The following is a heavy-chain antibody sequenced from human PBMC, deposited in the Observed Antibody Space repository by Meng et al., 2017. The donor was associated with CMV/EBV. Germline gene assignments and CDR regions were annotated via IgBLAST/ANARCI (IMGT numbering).Heavy chain of an antibody. CDR3: AREEAAAGRTNYYYYGMDV. Sequence: SETLSLTCAISGDSVPSNSVAWNWIRQSPSRGLEWLGRTYYRSKWYNDYAVSVKSRITINPDTSKNQFSLQLNSVTPEDTAVYYCAREEAAAGRTNYYYYGMDVWGQGTTVTVSS. V-gene: IGHV6-1*01. D-gene: IGHD6-13*01. J-gene: IGHJ6*02. CDR2: TYYRSKWYN. CDR1: GDSVPSNSVA.